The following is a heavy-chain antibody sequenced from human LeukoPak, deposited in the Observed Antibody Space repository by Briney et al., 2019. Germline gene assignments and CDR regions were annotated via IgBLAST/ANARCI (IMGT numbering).Heavy chain of an antibody. V-gene: IGHV3-13*01. CDR3: AGGRPGSGWGTVAFDI. D-gene: IGHD6-19*01. J-gene: IGHJ3*02. CDR2: TGTTGDT. Sequence: LTGGSLRLSCAASGFTFSSYDMHWVRQATGKGLEWVSGTGTTGDTYYPGSVKGRFTISRENAKNSLYLQMNSLRAGDTAVYFCAGGRPGSGWGTVAFDIWGQGTMVTVSS. CDR1: GFTFSSYD.